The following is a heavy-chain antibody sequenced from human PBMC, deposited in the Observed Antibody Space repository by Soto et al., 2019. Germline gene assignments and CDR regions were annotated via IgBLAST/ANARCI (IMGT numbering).Heavy chain of an antibody. V-gene: IGHV3-74*01. Sequence: GGALRLSCAASGFTFSSYWMHWVRQAPGKGLVWVSRINSDGSSTSYADSVKGRFTISRDNAKNTLYLQMNSLRAEDTAVYYCARGGCSSTSCYTASYYYGMDVWGQGTTVTVS. J-gene: IGHJ6*02. CDR2: INSDGSST. CDR3: ARGGCSSTSCYTASYYYGMDV. CDR1: GFTFSSYW. D-gene: IGHD2-2*02.